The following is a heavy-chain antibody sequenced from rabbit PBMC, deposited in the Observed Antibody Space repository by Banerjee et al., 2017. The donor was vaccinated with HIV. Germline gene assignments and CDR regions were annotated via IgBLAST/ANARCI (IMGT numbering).Heavy chain of an antibody. Sequence: GGLVTPGGSLALTCKASGFSLSNNYVMCWVRQAPGKGLEWIACINTSNGNTVYASWAKGRFTISKTSSTTVTLQMTSLTAADTATYFCAIDLAGGIGWNFGWWGPGTRVTVS. CDR2: INTSNGNT. J-gene: IGHJ4*01. V-gene: IGHV1S40*01. D-gene: IGHD4-2*01. CDR3: AIDLAGGIGWNFGW. CDR1: GFSLSNNYV.